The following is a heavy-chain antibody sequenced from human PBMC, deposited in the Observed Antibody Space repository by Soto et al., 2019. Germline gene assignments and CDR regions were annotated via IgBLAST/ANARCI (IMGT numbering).Heavy chain of an antibody. CDR2: IYYSGST. CDR1: GGSISSYY. CDR3: VASLAASGLNWLDP. V-gene: IGHV4-59*12. D-gene: IGHD6-13*01. Sequence: LSLTCTVSGGSISSYYWSWIRQPPGKGLEWIGYIYYSGSTNYNPSLKSRVTMSVDASKNQFSLRLTSMTAADTAVYYCVASLAASGLNWLDPWGRGTLVTVSS. J-gene: IGHJ5*02.